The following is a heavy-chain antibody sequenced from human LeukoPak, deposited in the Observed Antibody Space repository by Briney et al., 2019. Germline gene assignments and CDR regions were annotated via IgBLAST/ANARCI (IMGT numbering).Heavy chain of an antibody. J-gene: IGHJ4*02. D-gene: IGHD3-22*01. CDR1: VGSIRSSSYY. Sequence: SETLSLTCTVSVGSIRSSSYYGGWIRQPPGKGLEWIGNNDYSGSTYYNPSLKSRVTISVDTSKNQLYLKASSVTAADTAVYYCAAGYYDSSGPGNYFDYWGQGTLVTVSS. CDR2: NDYSGST. V-gene: IGHV4-39*01. CDR3: AAGYYDSSGPGNYFDY.